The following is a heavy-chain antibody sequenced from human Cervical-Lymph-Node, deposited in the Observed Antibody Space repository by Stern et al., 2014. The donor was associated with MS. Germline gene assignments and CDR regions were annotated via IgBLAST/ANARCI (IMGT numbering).Heavy chain of an antibody. CDR1: GFTFSRYG. J-gene: IGHJ4*02. V-gene: IGHV3-30*18. CDR3: AKEPLSLRGVIVYQFES. CDR2: ISYDVSNM. Sequence: VQLVESGGGVVQPGRSLRLSCAASGFTFSRYGMHWVRQAPGKGLEWVAVISYDVSNMYYADSVKGRFAISRDNSNNTLYLQMNSLRPEDTAMYYCAKEPLSLRGVIVYQFESWGQGTLVTVSS. D-gene: IGHD3-10*01.